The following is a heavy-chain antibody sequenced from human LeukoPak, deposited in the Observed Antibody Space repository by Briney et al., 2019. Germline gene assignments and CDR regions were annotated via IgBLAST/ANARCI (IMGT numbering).Heavy chain of an antibody. V-gene: IGHV3-30*02. J-gene: IGHJ5*02. CDR2: IRYDGSNE. Sequence: TGGSLRLSCAASGFIFSTSWMSWVRQAPGKGLEWVAFIRYDGSNEYYADSVKGRFTISRDNSKNTLYLQMNSLRAEDTAVYYCAKDRGIVVVPAGINHWGQGTLVTVSS. CDR1: GFIFSTSW. D-gene: IGHD2-2*01. CDR3: AKDRGIVVVPAGINH.